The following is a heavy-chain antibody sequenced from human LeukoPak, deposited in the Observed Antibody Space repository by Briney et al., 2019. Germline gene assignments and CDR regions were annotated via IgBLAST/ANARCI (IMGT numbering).Heavy chain of an antibody. CDR1: GFTFSSYS. CDR2: ISSSSYI. V-gene: IGHV3-21*01. CDR3: ARGDEYYDSSGYCDY. Sequence: GGSLRLSCAASGFTFSSYSMNWVRQAPGKGLEWVSSISSSSYIYYADSVKGRFTISRDNAKNSLYLQMNSLRAEDTAVYYCARGDEYYDSSGYCDYWGQGTLVTVSS. J-gene: IGHJ4*02. D-gene: IGHD3-22*01.